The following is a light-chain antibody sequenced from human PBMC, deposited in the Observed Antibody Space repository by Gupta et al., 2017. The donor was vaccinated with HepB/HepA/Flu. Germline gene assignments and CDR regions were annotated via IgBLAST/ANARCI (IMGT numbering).Light chain of an antibody. CDR3: GTWDNSLRGGV. V-gene: IGLV1-51*02. CDR2: ESN. Sequence: QSVLTQPPSVSAAAGQKVNISCSGSSSNIGKYYVSWYQQLPGTPPKLLIYESNKRPSEMPDRFSASKSGASATLGITGLQTGEEADYYCGTWDNSLRGGVFGTGTKVTVL. J-gene: IGLJ1*01. CDR1: SSNIGKYY.